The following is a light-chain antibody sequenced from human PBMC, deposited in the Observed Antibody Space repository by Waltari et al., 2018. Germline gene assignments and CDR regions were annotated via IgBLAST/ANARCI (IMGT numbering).Light chain of an antibody. CDR2: GTS. Sequence: EVVMTQSPATLSVSPGQTATLSCRASESVSSSLAWYQQKPGQPPRLLIYGTSTRATGIPARFSGRGSGIEFTLTISSLQSEDSATYYCQQYNNWPPNTFGQGTKLEIK. CDR3: QQYNNWPPNT. V-gene: IGKV3D-15*01. CDR1: ESVSSS. J-gene: IGKJ2*01.